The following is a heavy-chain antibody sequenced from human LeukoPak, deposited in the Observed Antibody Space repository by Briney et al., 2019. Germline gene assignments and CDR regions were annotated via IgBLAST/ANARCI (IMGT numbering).Heavy chain of an antibody. CDR3: ASGGVDFCSSTSCPVYYFDY. J-gene: IGHJ4*02. V-gene: IGHV4-30-4*01. CDR1: GGSLSSGDYY. D-gene: IGHD2-2*01. CDR2: IYYSGST. Sequence: SQTLSLTCTVSGGSLSSGDYYWSWIRQPPGTGLEWIGYIYYSGSTYYNPSLKSRVTISVDTSKDQFPLKLGSVTAADTAVDCCASGGVDFCSSTSCPVYYFDYWGQGTLVTVSS.